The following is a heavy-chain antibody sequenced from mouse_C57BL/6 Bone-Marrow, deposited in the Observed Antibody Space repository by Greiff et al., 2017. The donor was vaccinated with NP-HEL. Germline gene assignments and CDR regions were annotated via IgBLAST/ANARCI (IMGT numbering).Heavy chain of an antibody. V-gene: IGHV7-1*01. D-gene: IGHD1-1*02. J-gene: IGHJ3*01. Sequence: EVQLMESGGGLVQSGRSLRLSCATSGFTFSDFYMEWVRQAPGKGLEWIAASRNKANDYTTEYSASVKGRFIVSRDTSQSNLYLQMNALRAEDTAIYYCARDADYPFDYWGQGTLVTVSA. CDR1: GFTFSDFY. CDR3: ARDADYPFDY. CDR2: SRNKANDYTT.